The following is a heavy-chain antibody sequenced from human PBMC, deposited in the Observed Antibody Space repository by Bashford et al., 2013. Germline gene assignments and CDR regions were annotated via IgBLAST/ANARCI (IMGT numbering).Heavy chain of an antibody. D-gene: IGHD2-15*01. J-gene: IGHJ4*02. Sequence: ASVKVSCKASGYTFSSYGVMWVRQAPGQGLEWMGWISAYKGDIRYAQKFQGRVTMTTDTSTSTAYMELRSLTSDDTAVYYCARDGLGCSGGSCYSAEDYWGPGTLVTVSS. CDR3: ARDGLGCSGGSCYSAEDY. V-gene: IGHV1-18*04. CDR1: GYTFSSYG. CDR2: ISAYKGDI.